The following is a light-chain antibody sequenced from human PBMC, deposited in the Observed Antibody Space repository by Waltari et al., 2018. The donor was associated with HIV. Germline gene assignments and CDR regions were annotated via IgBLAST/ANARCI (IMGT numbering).Light chain of an antibody. CDR1: QSVLYSSNNKNH. CDR2: WAS. Sequence: DIVMTQSPDSLAVSLGERATINCKSSQSVLYSSNNKNHIGWYQQKPGQPPRLLIYWASTRESGVPDRFSGSGSGTDFTLTISNLQAEDVAVYYCQQYYSSPWNFGPGTKVDIK. CDR3: QQYYSSPWN. J-gene: IGKJ3*01. V-gene: IGKV4-1*01.